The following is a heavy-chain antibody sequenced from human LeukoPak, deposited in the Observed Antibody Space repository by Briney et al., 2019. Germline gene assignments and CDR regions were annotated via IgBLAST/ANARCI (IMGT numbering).Heavy chain of an antibody. V-gene: IGHV3-11*01. D-gene: IGHD3-10*01. CDR3: ARAQRYYYGPYDY. CDR2: ISSSGTTI. J-gene: IGHJ4*02. Sequence: GGSLRLSCAASGFTLSDYYMSWIRQAPGKGLEGVSFISSSGTTIYYADSVKGRFTISRDNAKNSLYLQMNSLRAEDTAVYYCARAQRYYYGPYDYWGQGTLVTVSS. CDR1: GFTLSDYY.